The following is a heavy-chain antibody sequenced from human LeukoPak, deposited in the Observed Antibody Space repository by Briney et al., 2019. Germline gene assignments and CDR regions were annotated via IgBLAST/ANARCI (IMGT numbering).Heavy chain of an antibody. CDR2: INAGNGNT. J-gene: IGHJ1*01. CDR1: GYTFTSYA. V-gene: IGHV1-3*03. CDR3: ARGSELLWFGELLQTEYFQH. Sequence: ASVKVSCKASGYTFTSYAMHWVRQAPGQRLEWMGWINAGNGNTKYSQEFQGRVTITRDTSASTAYMELSSLRSEDMAVYYCARGSELLWFGELLQTEYFQHWGQGTLVTVSS. D-gene: IGHD3-10*01.